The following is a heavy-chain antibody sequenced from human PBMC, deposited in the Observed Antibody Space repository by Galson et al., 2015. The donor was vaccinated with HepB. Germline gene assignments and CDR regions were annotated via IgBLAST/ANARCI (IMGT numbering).Heavy chain of an antibody. J-gene: IGHJ4*02. CDR1: GGTFSSYA. CDR2: IIPIFGTA. Sequence: SVKVSCKASGGTFSSYAISWVRQAPGQGLEWMGGIIPIFGTANYAQKFQGRVTITADESTSTAYMELSSLRSEDTAVYYCASRYYDSSGYADWGQGTLVTVSS. V-gene: IGHV1-69*13. CDR3: ASRYYDSSGYAD. D-gene: IGHD3-22*01.